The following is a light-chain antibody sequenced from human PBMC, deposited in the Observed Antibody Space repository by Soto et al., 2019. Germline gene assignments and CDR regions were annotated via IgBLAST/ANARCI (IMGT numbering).Light chain of an antibody. CDR2: GAS. J-gene: IGKJ1*01. CDR1: ESVRSSY. Sequence: EIVLTQSPGTLSLSPGERATLSCRASESVRSSYFAWYQQKPGQAPRLLIYGASSRATGIPDRFSGSGSGTEFTLTISRLETEDFAVYYCQQYGSSRWTFGQGTKVEIK. CDR3: QQYGSSRWT. V-gene: IGKV3-20*01.